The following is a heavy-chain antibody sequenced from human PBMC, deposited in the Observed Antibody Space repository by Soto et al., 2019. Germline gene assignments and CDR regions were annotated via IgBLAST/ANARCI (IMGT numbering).Heavy chain of an antibody. Sequence: QVQLVQSGAVVKKPGSSVEVSCKASGGTFNGYGISWVRQAPGQGLEWMGGTVPVFDTSKYAPRFQGRVMITADKSTSTAYMELSSVRSEDTAIYFCARGVSNSGAYYTGPSAYDLWGQGTLVSVSS. J-gene: IGHJ3*01. V-gene: IGHV1-69*06. CDR3: ARGVSNSGAYYTGPSAYDL. CDR1: GGTFNGYG. CDR2: TVPVFDTS. D-gene: IGHD3-10*01.